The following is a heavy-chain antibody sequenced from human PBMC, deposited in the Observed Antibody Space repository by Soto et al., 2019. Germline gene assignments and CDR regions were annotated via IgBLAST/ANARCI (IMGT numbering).Heavy chain of an antibody. V-gene: IGHV3-21*01. CDR3: AKATGSYYFDY. CDR2: ISSTSTYI. CDR1: GFTFTRYS. J-gene: IGHJ4*02. Sequence: GSLRLSCAASGFTFTRYSMNWVRQAPGKGLEWVSSISSTSTYIYDADSVKGRFTISRDNAKNSLYLQVNSLRAEDTAVYYCAKATGSYYFDYWGQGTLVTVSS. D-gene: IGHD3-10*01.